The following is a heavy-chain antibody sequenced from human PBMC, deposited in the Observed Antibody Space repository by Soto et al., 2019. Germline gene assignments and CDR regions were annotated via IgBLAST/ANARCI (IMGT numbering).Heavy chain of an antibody. Sequence: ESGGGLVKPGGSLRLSCAASGFTFSSYSMNCVRQAPGKGLEWVSSISSSSSYIYYADSVKGRFTISRDNAKNSLYLQMNSLRAEDTAVYYCARARHYYDSSGYYVDAFDIWGQGTMVTVSS. CDR2: ISSSSSYI. CDR1: GFTFSSYS. J-gene: IGHJ3*02. CDR3: ARARHYYDSSGYYVDAFDI. D-gene: IGHD3-22*01. V-gene: IGHV3-21*01.